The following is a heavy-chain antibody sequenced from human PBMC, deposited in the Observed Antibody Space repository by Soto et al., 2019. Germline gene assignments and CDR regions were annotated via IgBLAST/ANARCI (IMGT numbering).Heavy chain of an antibody. V-gene: IGHV1-46*04. CDR1: GYTFTSFY. CDR3: AKTQTDRPYSCGMGV. J-gene: IGHJ6*02. CDR2: INPSGTTT. Sequence: QVQLVQSGAEVKKPGASVKVSCKASGYTFTSFYMHWVRQAPGQGLEWMGIINPSGTTTDYAQKLQGSVTMTTDTSTRTYYMELSSLSSEDTSVYYCAKTQTDRPYSCGMGVWGPGTAVSVSS.